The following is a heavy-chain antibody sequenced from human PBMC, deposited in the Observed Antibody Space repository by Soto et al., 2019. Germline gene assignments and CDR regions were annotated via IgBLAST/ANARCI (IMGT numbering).Heavy chain of an antibody. D-gene: IGHD2-15*01. CDR2: ISPGSRYP. Sequence: GGSLRLSCAASGFTFSSYSMNWVRQAPGKGLEWLSYISPGSRYPAYADSVKGRFTISRDNAKRSLYLQMMSLTAEDTAIYYCVRGGGGGLFDPWGQGTMVTVSS. CDR1: GFTFSSYS. J-gene: IGHJ5*02. CDR3: VRGGGGGLFDP. V-gene: IGHV3-21*05.